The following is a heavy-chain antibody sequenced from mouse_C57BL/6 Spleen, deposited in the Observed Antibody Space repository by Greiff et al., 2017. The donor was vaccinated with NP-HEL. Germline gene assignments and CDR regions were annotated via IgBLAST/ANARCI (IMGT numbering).Heavy chain of an antibody. CDR3: ARHESDYYGSSFSYYYAMDY. CDR1: GYTFTEYT. CDR2: FYPGSGSI. Sequence: VQLQQSGAELVKPGASVKLSCKASGYTFTEYTIHWVKQRSGQGLEWIGWFYPGSGSIKYNEKFKDKATLTADKSSSTVYMELSRLTSEDSAVYFCARHESDYYGSSFSYYYAMDYWGQGTSVTVSS. V-gene: IGHV1-62-2*01. J-gene: IGHJ4*01. D-gene: IGHD1-1*01.